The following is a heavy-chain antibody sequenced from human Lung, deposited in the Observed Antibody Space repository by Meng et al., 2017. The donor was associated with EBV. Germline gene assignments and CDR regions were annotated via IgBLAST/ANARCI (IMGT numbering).Heavy chain of an antibody. CDR1: GFTVNNNY. V-gene: IGHV3-53*01. Sequence: VQLGEFGGGLIQPGGSLSLSCTSSGFTVNNNYMSWVRQAPGKGLEWLSLIYSGGGTYYADSVKGRFTISRDKSKNTLYLQMNSLRAEDTAVYYCKSNCDKGHWGQGTLVTVSS. D-gene: IGHD7-27*01. J-gene: IGHJ4*02. CDR2: IYSGGGT. CDR3: KSNCDKGH.